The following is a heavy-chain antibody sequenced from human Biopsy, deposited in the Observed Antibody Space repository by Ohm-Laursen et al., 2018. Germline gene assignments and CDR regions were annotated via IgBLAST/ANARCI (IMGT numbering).Heavy chain of an antibody. J-gene: IGHJ4*02. Sequence: SDTLSLTCTVSSDSVSSGSFYWTWIRKPPGQGLEYIGYIYDRGSTANYNPSFESRVTMSVDMPKNQFSLKLSSVTAADTAIYYCARGMRSSGWPYFDSWGQGTLVTVSS. CDR2: IYDRGSTA. D-gene: IGHD6-19*01. V-gene: IGHV4-61*01. CDR3: ARGMRSSGWPYFDS. CDR1: SDSVSSGSFY.